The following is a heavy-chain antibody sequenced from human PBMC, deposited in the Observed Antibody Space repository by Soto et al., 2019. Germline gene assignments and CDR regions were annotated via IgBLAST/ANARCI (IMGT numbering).Heavy chain of an antibody. CDR3: ARGSPYYDFWSGYFVSGAPFDY. Sequence: ASVKFSCKASGYTFTGYYMHWVRQAPEQGLEWMGWINPNSGGTNYAQKFQGRVTMTRDTSISTAYMELSRLRSDDTAVYYCARGSPYYDFWSGYFVSGAPFDYWGQGTLVTVSS. CDR1: GYTFTGYY. V-gene: IGHV1-2*02. D-gene: IGHD3-3*01. J-gene: IGHJ4*02. CDR2: INPNSGGT.